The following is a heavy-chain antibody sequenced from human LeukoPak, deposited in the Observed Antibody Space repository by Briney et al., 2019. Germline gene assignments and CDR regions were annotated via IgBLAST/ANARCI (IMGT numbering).Heavy chain of an antibody. V-gene: IGHV1-2*02. J-gene: IGHJ5*02. CDR3: ARDTINSSDGFDP. CDR1: GYTFTGYY. Sequence: ASVKVSCKASGYTFTGYYMHWVRQAPGQGLEWMGWINPNSGSTNYAQKFQGRVTMTRDKSISTAYMELSRLRSDDTAVYYCARDTINSSDGFDPWGQGTLVTVSS. CDR2: INPNSGST. D-gene: IGHD6-19*01.